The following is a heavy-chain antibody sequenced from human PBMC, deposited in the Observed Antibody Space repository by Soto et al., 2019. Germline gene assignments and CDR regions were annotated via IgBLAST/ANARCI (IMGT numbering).Heavy chain of an antibody. CDR1: GFTFSTHE. V-gene: IGHV3-48*03. J-gene: IGHJ3*02. D-gene: IGHD3-22*01. Sequence: GGSLRLSCAASGFTFSTHEMNWVRQAPGKGLEWVSYISSSGFTTYYADSVKGRFTVSRDNAKNSLYLQMSSLRAEDSAVYYCARGLTYYYDSRGYSDAFDIWGQGTMVTVSS. CDR2: ISSSGFTT. CDR3: ARGLTYYYDSRGYSDAFDI.